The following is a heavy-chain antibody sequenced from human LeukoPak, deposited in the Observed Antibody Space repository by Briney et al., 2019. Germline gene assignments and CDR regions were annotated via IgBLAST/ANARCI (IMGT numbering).Heavy chain of an antibody. D-gene: IGHD1-26*01. CDR2: IRFDGSNK. CDR1: GFTFRSYG. CDR3: AKPRYSGSYYFDY. V-gene: IGHV3-30*02. J-gene: IGHJ4*02. Sequence: GSLRLSCAASGFTFRSYGMHWVRQAPGKGLEWVTFIRFDGSNKYYADSVKGRFTISRDNSKNTLYLQINNLRAEDTAVYYCAKPRYSGSYYFDYWGQGTLVTVSS.